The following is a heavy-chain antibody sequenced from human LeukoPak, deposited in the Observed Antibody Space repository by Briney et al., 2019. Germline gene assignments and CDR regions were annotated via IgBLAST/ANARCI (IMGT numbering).Heavy chain of an antibody. CDR2: ISGSGSGT. V-gene: IGHV3-23*01. Sequence: GGSLRLSCAASGFAFSNYAMSWVRQAPGKGLEWVSGISGSGSGTYYSDSVRGRFTISRDNSKNTLYLQMNTLRAEDTAVYYCAKAPRAVGTPIFEYWGQGTPVTVSS. CDR3: AKAPRAVGTPIFEY. CDR1: GFAFSNYA. D-gene: IGHD6-13*01. J-gene: IGHJ4*02.